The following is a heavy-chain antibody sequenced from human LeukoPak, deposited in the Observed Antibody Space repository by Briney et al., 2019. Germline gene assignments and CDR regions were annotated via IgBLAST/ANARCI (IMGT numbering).Heavy chain of an antibody. V-gene: IGHV3-64D*06. CDR1: GFTFSSYA. Sequence: GGSLRLSCLASGFTFSSYAMHWVRQAPGKGLEYVSAISSNGGSTYYADSVKGRFTISRDNSKNTLYLQMSSLRAQYTAVYYCVKDRIGGRGGYNQQYYFDYWGQGTLVTVSS. D-gene: IGHD5-24*01. J-gene: IGHJ4*02. CDR2: ISSNGGST. CDR3: VKDRIGGRGGYNQQYYFDY.